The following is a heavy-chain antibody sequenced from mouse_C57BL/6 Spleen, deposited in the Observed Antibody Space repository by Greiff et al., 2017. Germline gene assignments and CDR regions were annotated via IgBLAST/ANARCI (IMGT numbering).Heavy chain of an antibody. CDR1: GYTFTSYW. V-gene: IGHV1-52*01. CDR3: ARVGQYGNYFDY. J-gene: IGHJ2*01. D-gene: IGHD2-1*01. Sequence: VQLQPPGAELVRPGSSVKLSCKASGYTFTSYWMHWVKQRPIQGLEWIGNIDPSDSETHYNQKFKDKATLTVDKSSSTAYMQRSSLTSEDSAVYYCARVGQYGNYFDYWGQGTTLTVSS. CDR2: IDPSDSET.